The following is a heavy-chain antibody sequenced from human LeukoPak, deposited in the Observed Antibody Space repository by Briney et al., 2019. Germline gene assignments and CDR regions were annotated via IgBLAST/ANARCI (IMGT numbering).Heavy chain of an antibody. CDR1: GGSISSYY. CDR3: ARGRSSMVRGYYYYYMDV. V-gene: IGHV4-59*01. Sequence: SETLSLTCTVSGGSISSYYWSWIRQPPGKGLKWIGYIYYSGSTNYNPSLKSRVTISVDTSKNQFSLKLSSVTAADTAVYYCARGRSSMVRGYYYYYMDVWGKGTTVTISS. D-gene: IGHD3-10*01. J-gene: IGHJ6*03. CDR2: IYYSGST.